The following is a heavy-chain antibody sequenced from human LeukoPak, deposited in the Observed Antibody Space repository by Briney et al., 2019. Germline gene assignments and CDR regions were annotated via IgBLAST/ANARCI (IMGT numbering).Heavy chain of an antibody. CDR3: ARGDIVATMLFDY. D-gene: IGHD5-12*01. Sequence: PSETLSLTCAVYGGSFSGYYWSWIRQPPGKGLEWIGEINHSGSTNYNPSLKSRVTISVDTSKNQFSLKLSSVTAADTAVYYCARGDIVATMLFDYWGQGTLVTVSS. CDR1: GGSFSGYY. V-gene: IGHV4-34*01. CDR2: INHSGST. J-gene: IGHJ4*02.